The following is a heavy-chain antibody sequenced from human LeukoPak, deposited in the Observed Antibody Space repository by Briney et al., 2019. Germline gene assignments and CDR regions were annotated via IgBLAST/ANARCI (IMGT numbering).Heavy chain of an antibody. D-gene: IGHD2-2*01. CDR2: VSYDGSTK. CDR1: GFTFSSYG. J-gene: IGHJ6*02. Sequence: GGSLRLSCAASGFTFSSYGMHWVRQAPGKGLEWVAVVSYDGSTKYYAESVKGRFTISRDNSKNTLYLQMNSLRAEDTAVYYCAKAKGTAAMPYYYGKDVWGQGTTVTVSS. CDR3: AKAKGTAAMPYYYGKDV. V-gene: IGHV3-30*18.